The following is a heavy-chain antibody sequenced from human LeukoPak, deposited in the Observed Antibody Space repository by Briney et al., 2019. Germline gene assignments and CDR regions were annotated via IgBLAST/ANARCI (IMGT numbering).Heavy chain of an antibody. CDR1: GYTFTSYG. V-gene: IGHV1-18*01. CDR2: ISAYNGNT. CDR3: ARDIVVVPAAPSQPDY. Sequence: ASVKVSCKASGYTFTSYGISWVRQAPGQGLGWMGWISAYNGNTNYAQKLQGRVTMTRDTSISTAYMELSRLRSDDTAVYYCARDIVVVPAAPSQPDYWGQGTLVTVSS. J-gene: IGHJ4*02. D-gene: IGHD2-2*01.